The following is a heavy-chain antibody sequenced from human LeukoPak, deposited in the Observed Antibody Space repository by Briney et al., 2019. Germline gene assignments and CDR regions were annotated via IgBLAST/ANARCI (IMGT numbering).Heavy chain of an antibody. J-gene: IGHJ4*02. CDR1: GFTFSSYG. Sequence: GGSLRLSCAASGFTFSSYGMSWVRQGPGKGVGWVSGMCGSGGSKYYADSVKGRFTISRDNPKNTLYLQMNSLRAEDTAVYYCAKDDFFDYWGQGTLVTVSS. V-gene: IGHV3-23*01. CDR3: AKDDFFDY. CDR2: MCGSGGSK.